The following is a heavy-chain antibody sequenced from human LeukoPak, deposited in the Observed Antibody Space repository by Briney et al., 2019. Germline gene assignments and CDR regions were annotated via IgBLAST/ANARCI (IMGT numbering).Heavy chain of an antibody. D-gene: IGHD1-26*01. J-gene: IGHJ4*02. CDR1: GYTFTSYW. V-gene: IGHV5-51*01. CDR3: ARRGYSGSYYDY. CDR2: IYPGDSDT. Sequence: GASVKVSCKASGYTFTSYWIGWVRQMPGKGLEWMGIIYPGDSDTRYSPSFRGQVTISADKSISTAYLQWSSLKASDTAMYYCARRGYSGSYYDYWGQGTLVTVSS.